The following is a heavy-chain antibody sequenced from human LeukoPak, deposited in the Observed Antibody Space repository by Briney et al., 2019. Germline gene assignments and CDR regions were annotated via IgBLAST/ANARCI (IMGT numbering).Heavy chain of an antibody. D-gene: IGHD2-15*01. J-gene: IGHJ5*01. CDR1: GYSFTNNW. CDR2: VYPSDSHT. Sequence: GESLKISCQGSGYSFTNNWIGWVRHMPGKGLDWMAIVYPSDSHTKYNPSFQGQVTISADKSSSTAYLQWISLRASDTAIYYCVRTPTCSSGSCYPNWFDSWGQGTLATVSS. CDR3: VRTPTCSSGSCYPNWFDS. V-gene: IGHV5-51*01.